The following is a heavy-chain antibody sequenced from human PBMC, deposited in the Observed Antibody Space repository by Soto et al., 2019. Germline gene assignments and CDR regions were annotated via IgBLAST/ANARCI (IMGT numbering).Heavy chain of an antibody. J-gene: IGHJ4*02. D-gene: IGHD3-10*01. CDR3: ARSRGSYYSNFDS. CDR2: VIPILGAS. V-gene: IGHV1-69*08. Sequence: QVQLVQSGAEVKKPGSSVKVSCKASADTFTGYTVTWVRQAPGQGLEGVGRVIPILGASNFAQKFQGRVTISADKSTDTAYMVLTGLTSEDTAVYYCARSRGSYYSNFDSWGQGTLVTVSS. CDR1: ADTFTGYT.